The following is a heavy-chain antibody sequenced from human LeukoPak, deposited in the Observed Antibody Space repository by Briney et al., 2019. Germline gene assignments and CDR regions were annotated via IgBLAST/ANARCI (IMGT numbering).Heavy chain of an antibody. CDR1: GGSISSSSYY. CDR3: ARHFGYFDWSPFGDAFDI. V-gene: IGHV4-39*01. CDR2: IYYSGST. J-gene: IGHJ3*02. D-gene: IGHD3-9*01. Sequence: SETLSLTCTVSGGSISSSSYYWGWIRQPPGKGLEWIGSIYYSGSTYYNPSLKSRVTISVDTSKNQFSLKLSSVTAADTAVYYCARHFGYFDWSPFGDAFDIWGQGTMVTVSS.